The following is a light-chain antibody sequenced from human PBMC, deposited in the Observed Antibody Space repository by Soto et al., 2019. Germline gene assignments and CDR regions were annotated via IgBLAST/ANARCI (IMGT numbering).Light chain of an antibody. CDR1: SSDVGSYNL. CDR3: CSYAGSWV. Sequence: QSVLTQPASVSGSPGQSITISCTGTSSDVGSYNLVSWYQQHPGKAPKLMIYEVSKRPSGVSNRFSGSKSSNTASLTISGLQAEDEADYYCCSYAGSWVFGGGTKLTVL. J-gene: IGLJ3*02. V-gene: IGLV2-23*02. CDR2: EVS.